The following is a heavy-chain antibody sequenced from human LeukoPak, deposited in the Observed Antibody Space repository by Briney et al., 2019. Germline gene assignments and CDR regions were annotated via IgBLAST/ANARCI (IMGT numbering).Heavy chain of an antibody. J-gene: IGHJ4*02. CDR1: GGSISSYY. D-gene: IGHD6-19*01. V-gene: IGHV4-59*01. CDR2: IYYSGST. CDR3: ARLASSGWSHCDY. Sequence: SETLSLTCSVSGGSISSYYWGWIRQPPGKGLEWIGYIYYSGSTNYNPSLKSRVTISVDTSKHQFSLKLSSVTAADTAVYYCARLASSGWSHCDYWGQGTLVTVSS.